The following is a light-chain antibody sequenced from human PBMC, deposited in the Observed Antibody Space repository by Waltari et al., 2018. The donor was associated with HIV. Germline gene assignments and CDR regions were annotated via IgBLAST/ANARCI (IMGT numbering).Light chain of an antibody. CDR1: KSVSTNL. CDR3: QHYGISPTYT. V-gene: IGKV3-20*01. CDR2: GAS. J-gene: IGKJ2*01. Sequence: EIVLPQSPGTLSLSPGETATFSCRASKSVSTNLLAWYHQKPGQAPRLLVFGASSRACGIPDRFSGSGSGTDFTLTISSLESEDSAVYYCQHYGISPTYTFGQGTKLEIK.